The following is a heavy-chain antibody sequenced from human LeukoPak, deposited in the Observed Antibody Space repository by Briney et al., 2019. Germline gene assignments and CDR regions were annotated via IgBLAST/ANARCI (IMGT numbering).Heavy chain of an antibody. Sequence: GGSLRLSCAASGFTFSSYAMHWVRQAPGKGLEWVAVISYDGSNKYYADSVKGRFTISRDNSKNTLYLQMNSLRAEDTAVYYCARDTGDYWGQRTLVTVSS. J-gene: IGHJ4*02. V-gene: IGHV3-30-3*01. CDR2: ISYDGSNK. CDR1: GFTFSSYA. CDR3: ARDTGDY. D-gene: IGHD1-14*01.